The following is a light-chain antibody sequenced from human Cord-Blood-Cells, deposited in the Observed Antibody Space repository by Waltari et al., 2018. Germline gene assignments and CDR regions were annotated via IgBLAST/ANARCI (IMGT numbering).Light chain of an antibody. V-gene: IGKV2-28*01. J-gene: IGKJ2*01. Sequence: DIVMTQSPLSLPVTPGEPASIPCRSSQSLLHSNGYNYLDWYLQKPGQSPQLLIYLGSNRASGVPDRFSGSGSGTDFTLKISRVEADDVGVYYCMQALQTGQMYTFGQGTKLEIK. CDR3: MQALQTGQMYT. CDR1: QSLLHSNGYNY. CDR2: LGS.